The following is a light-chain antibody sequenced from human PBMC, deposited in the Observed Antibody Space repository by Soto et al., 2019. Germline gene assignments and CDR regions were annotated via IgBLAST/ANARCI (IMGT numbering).Light chain of an antibody. Sequence: IVRAQARATLSVSSGERATLSCRASQSVSIKLAWYQQKPGQAPRLLIYGASTRATGIPARFGGSGSGTEFTLTISSLQSGDFAVYYCQQYNNWPPITFGQRTRLE. CDR3: QQYNNWPPIT. V-gene: IGKV3D-15*01. CDR1: QSVSIK. CDR2: GAS. J-gene: IGKJ5*01.